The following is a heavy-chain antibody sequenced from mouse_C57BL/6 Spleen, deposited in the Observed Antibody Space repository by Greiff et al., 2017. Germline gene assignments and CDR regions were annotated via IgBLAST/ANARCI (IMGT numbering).Heavy chain of an antibody. CDR3: ASPDGGFYYGSSPDAMDY. D-gene: IGHD1-1*01. CDR2: ILPGSGST. V-gene: IGHV1-9*01. J-gene: IGHJ4*01. CDR1: GYTFTGYW. Sequence: QVQLQQSGAELMKPGASVKLSCKATGYTFTGYWIEWVKQRPGHGLEWIGEILPGSGSTNYNEKFKGKATFTADTSSNTAYMQLSSLTTGDSAIXYCASPDGGFYYGSSPDAMDYWGQGTSVTVSS.